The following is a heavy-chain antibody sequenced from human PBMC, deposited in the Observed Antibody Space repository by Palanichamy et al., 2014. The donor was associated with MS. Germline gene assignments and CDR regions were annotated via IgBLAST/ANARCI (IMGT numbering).Heavy chain of an antibody. D-gene: IGHD6-19*01. CDR2: ISGGGGST. V-gene: IGHV3-23*01. Sequence: EVQLLESGGGLVQPGGSLRLSCAASGFTFSSYAMSWVRQAPGKGLEWVSTISGGGGSTYYADSVKGRFTTSRDNSKNTLYLQMNSLRAEDTAVYYCAKDYPDSSGWYGKFDYWGQGTLVTVSS. CDR1: GFTFSSYA. J-gene: IGHJ4*02. CDR3: AKDYPDSSGWYGKFDY.